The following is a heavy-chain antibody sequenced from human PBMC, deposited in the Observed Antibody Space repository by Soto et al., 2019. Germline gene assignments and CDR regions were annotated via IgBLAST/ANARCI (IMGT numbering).Heavy chain of an antibody. V-gene: IGHV5-51*01. J-gene: IGHJ6*02. CDR3: ARLSEYCNHSYYYRGIDF. Sequence: GDSLKISCKGSGYSFTSYWIGWVRQMPGKGLEWMGIIYPGDSDTRYSPSFQGQVTISADKSISTAYLQWSSLKASDTAMYYCARLSEYCNHSYYYRGIDFCRHGPTFT. CDR2: IYPGDSDT. CDR1: GYSFTSYW. D-gene: IGHD6-6*01.